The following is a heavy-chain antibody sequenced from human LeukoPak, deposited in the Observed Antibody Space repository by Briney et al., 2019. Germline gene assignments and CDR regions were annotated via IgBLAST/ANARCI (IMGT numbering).Heavy chain of an antibody. CDR1: GFTFSSYS. CDR3: ARGPRSSSWPTEY. J-gene: IGHJ4*02. V-gene: IGHV3-21*01. CDR2: ISSSSSYI. Sequence: GGSLRLSCAAPGFTFSSYSRNWVRQAPGKGLEWVSSISSSSSYIYYADSVKGRFTISRDNAKNSLYLQMNSLRAEDTAVYYCARGPRSSSWPTEYWGQGTLVTVSS. D-gene: IGHD6-13*01.